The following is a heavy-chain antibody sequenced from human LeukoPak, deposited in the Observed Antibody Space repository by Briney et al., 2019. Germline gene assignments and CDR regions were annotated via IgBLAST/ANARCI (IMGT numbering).Heavy chain of an antibody. D-gene: IGHD3/OR15-3a*01. CDR3: ARTIGTGPLGHFDY. CDR1: TFTLSNSY. CDR2: ISSSAGTI. J-gene: IGHJ4*02. V-gene: IGHV3-11*01. Sequence: GGSLRLSCVASTFTLSNSYMSWIRQAPGKGLEWISYISSSAGTIFYADSVEGRFTVSRDNTKNSLYLQMNALRADDTAVYYCARTIGTGPLGHFDYWGQGTLVTVSS.